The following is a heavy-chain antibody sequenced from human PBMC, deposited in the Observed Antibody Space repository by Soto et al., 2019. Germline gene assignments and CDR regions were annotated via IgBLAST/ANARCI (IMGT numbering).Heavy chain of an antibody. Sequence: EVQLVESGGGLVKPGGSLRLSCAASGFTFSSYSMNWVRQAPGKGLEWVSSISSSSYIYYADSVKGRFTISRDNAKNSLYLQMNSLRAEDTAVYYCARSIAAAGTPFDYWGQGTLVTVSS. J-gene: IGHJ4*02. CDR2: ISSSSYI. D-gene: IGHD6-13*01. V-gene: IGHV3-21*01. CDR1: GFTFSSYS. CDR3: ARSIAAAGTPFDY.